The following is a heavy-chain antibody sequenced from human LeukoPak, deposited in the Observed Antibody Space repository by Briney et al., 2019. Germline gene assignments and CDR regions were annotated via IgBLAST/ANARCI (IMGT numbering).Heavy chain of an antibody. CDR2: ISWNSGSI. CDR1: GFTFDDYA. V-gene: IGHV3-9*01. Sequence: GRSLRLSCAASGFTFDDYAMHWVRQAPGKGLEWVSGISWNSGSIGYADSVKGRFTISRDNAKNSLYLQMNSLRAEDTALYYCAKDSLGYCSSTSCKGGRFDPWGQGTLVTVSS. J-gene: IGHJ5*02. CDR3: AKDSLGYCSSTSCKGGRFDP. D-gene: IGHD2-2*01.